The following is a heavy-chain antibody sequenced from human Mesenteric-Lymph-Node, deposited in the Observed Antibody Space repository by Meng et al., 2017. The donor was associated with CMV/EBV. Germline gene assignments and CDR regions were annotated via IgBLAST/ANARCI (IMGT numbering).Heavy chain of an antibody. CDR1: GGSFSGYY. D-gene: IGHD6-6*01. V-gene: IGHV4-34*01. J-gene: IGHJ4*02. Sequence: GSLRLSCAVYGGSFSGYYWSWIRQPPGKGLEWIGSTHYSGNTFYNPSLKNRVTISADTSKSQFSLKLSSVTAADTAVYYCARQYSSSSDYFDYWGQGTLVTVSS. CDR2: THYSGNT. CDR3: ARQYSSSSDYFDY.